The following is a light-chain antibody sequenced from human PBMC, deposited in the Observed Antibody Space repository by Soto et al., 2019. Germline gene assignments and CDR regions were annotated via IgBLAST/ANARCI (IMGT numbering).Light chain of an antibody. CDR2: DVS. CDR3: TSFAGSNDLGV. V-gene: IGLV2-8*01. CDR1: SSDIGAYNY. Sequence: QSALTQPPSASGSPGQSVTISCTGTSSDIGAYNYVSWYQQHPGKAPRLMIYDVSKRPPGVPDRFSGSKSGYTASLTVSGLQHEDEADYYCTSFAGSNDLGVFGGGTKLTVL. J-gene: IGLJ2*01.